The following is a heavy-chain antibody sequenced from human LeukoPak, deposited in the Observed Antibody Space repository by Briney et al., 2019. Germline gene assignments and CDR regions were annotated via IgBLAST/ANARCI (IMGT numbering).Heavy chain of an antibody. V-gene: IGHV1-18*01. CDR3: ARDAVVVPAAIWFDP. J-gene: IGHJ5*02. Sequence: ASVKVSCKASGYTFTSYGISWVRHAPGQRLERMGGIIAYNCNTNHAQKLQGRVTMTPDTSTSTAYMELRSLRSDDTAVYYCARDAVVVPAAIWFDPWGQGTLVTVSS. CDR2: IIAYNCNT. D-gene: IGHD2-2*01. CDR1: GYTFTSYG.